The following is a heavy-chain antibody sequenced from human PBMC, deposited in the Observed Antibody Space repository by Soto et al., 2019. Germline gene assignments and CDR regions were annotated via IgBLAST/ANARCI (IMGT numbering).Heavy chain of an antibody. J-gene: IGHJ4*02. CDR2: IIPIFGTA. Sequence: GASVKVSCKASGGTFSSYAISWVRQAPGQGLEWMGGIIPIFGTANYAQKFQGRVTITADESTSTAYMELSSLRSEDTAVYYCASYYDILTGPDYWGQGTLVTVSS. D-gene: IGHD3-9*01. CDR1: GGTFSSYA. CDR3: ASYYDILTGPDY. V-gene: IGHV1-69*13.